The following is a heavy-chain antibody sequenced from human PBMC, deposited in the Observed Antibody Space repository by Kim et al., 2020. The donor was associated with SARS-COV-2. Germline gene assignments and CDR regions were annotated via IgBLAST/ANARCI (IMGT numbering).Heavy chain of an antibody. CDR2: IDPDNGAT. Sequence: ASVKVSCKASGYTFSHHYIHWVRQAPVQRLEWVGRIDPDNGATYYAQRFRNRVTMTRQTSITTVYMELNRLNYDDTAVYFCARGSSRSSINWFDPWGQGT. D-gene: IGHD6-6*01. V-gene: IGHV1-2*06. CDR1: GYTFSHHY. J-gene: IGHJ5*02. CDR3: ARGSSRSSINWFDP.